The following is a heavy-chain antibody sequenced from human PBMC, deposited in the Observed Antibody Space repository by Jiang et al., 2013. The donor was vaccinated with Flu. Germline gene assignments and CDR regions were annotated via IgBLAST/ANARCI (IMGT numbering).Heavy chain of an antibody. CDR3: ARHLPYLAARWTSADY. J-gene: IGHJ4*02. Sequence: VQLVESGAEVKKPGESLRISCKGSGYSFTSYWISWVRQMPGKGLEWMGRIDPSDSYTNYSPSFQGHVTISADKSISTAYLQWSSLKASDTAMYYCARHLPYLAARWTSADYWGQGTLVTVSS. CDR2: IDPSDSYT. D-gene: IGHD6-6*01. CDR1: GYSFTSYW. V-gene: IGHV5-10-1*03.